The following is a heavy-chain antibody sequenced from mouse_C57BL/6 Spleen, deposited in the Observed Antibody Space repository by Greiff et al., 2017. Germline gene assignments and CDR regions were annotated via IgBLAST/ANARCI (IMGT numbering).Heavy chain of an antibody. J-gene: IGHJ3*01. Sequence: EVQLVESGGGLVKPGGSLKLSCAASGFTFSSYAMSWVRPTPEKRLEWVATISDGGSYTYYPDNVKGRFTISRDNAKNNLYLQMSHLKSEDTAMYYCAREALYGSTHRFAYWGQGTLVTVSA. V-gene: IGHV5-4*01. CDR3: AREALYGSTHRFAY. D-gene: IGHD1-1*01. CDR2: ISDGGSYT. CDR1: GFTFSSYA.